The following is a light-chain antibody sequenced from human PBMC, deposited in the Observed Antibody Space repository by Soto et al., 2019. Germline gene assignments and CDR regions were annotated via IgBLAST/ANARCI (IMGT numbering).Light chain of an antibody. CDR2: AAS. CDR3: QKYNIWPLWT. J-gene: IGKJ1*01. CDR1: ESVTSS. V-gene: IGKV3-15*01. Sequence: EVVMTQSPATLSVSPGDRATLSCRASESVTSSLAWYQQKPGQPPRLLIYAASTRATDVPARFSGGGSETEFTLTISRLQSEDFAVYFCQKYNIWPLWTFGQGTKVDNK.